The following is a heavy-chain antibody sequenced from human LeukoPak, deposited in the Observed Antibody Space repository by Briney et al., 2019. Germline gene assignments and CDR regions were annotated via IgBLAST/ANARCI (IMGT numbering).Heavy chain of an antibody. V-gene: IGHV3-30*18. CDR1: RFIFSSYG. D-gene: IGHD3-10*01. J-gene: IGHJ4*02. CDR3: AKAGAPAPGSSPDY. Sequence: AGGSLRLSCTASRFIFSSYGKHCLRQAPGKGLEWVALISNDGSKEFYADSVKGRFTISRDNSKNTLYLQMGSLSAEDTAVYYCAKAGAPAPGSSPDYWGQGTLVTVSS. CDR2: ISNDGSKE.